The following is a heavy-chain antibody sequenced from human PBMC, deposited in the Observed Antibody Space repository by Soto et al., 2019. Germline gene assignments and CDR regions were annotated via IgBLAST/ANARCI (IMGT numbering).Heavy chain of an antibody. CDR1: GYTFSDYY. D-gene: IGHD3-3*01. CDR3: ASHYDMWSGYLSPVDY. J-gene: IGHJ4*02. Sequence: AACGYTFSDYYMSWIRQAPGKGLEWISYIDTSGTKIYYADSVKGRFTITRDNAKNSLYLEKKSLRDEDTAVYYCASHYDMWSGYLSPVDYWGQGTLVTVSS. V-gene: IGHV3-11*01. CDR2: IDTSGTKI.